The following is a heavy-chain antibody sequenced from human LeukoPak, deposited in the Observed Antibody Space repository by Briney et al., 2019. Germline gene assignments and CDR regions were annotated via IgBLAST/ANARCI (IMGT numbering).Heavy chain of an antibody. CDR2: ISASGRNR. Sequence: PGGSLRLSCAASGFTFSNYAMTWVRQAPGKGLELVSVISASGRNRDYADSVKGRFTISRDNAKNSLYLQMNSLRAEDTALYYCARDYYDSGLSSFDYWGQGTLVTVSS. CDR3: ARDYYDSGLSSFDY. CDR1: GFTFSNYA. V-gene: IGHV3-23*01. D-gene: IGHD3-22*01. J-gene: IGHJ4*02.